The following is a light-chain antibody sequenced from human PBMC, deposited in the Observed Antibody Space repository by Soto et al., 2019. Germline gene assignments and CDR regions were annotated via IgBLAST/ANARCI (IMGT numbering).Light chain of an antibody. CDR1: QSISTY. J-gene: IGKJ4*01. V-gene: IGKV1-39*01. CDR2: TAS. CDR3: KQSYGNPTVT. Sequence: DIQMTHSPSSLSASVGDSVTITCRASQSISTYLNWYQQHPGKAPKLLIYTASNLESGVPSRFSGSGSGTDFTLTISSLQPEDFATYYCKQSYGNPTVTFGGGTKVEIK.